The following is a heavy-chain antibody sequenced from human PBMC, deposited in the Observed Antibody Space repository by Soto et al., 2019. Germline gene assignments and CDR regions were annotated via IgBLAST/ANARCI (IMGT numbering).Heavy chain of an antibody. CDR3: ARARYNWDPDFDY. CDR1: GFTFSNYW. Sequence: GGSLRLSCAASGFTFSNYWMSWVRQAPGKGLEWVANIKQDGSEKNYVDSVKGRFTISRDNARNSLYLQMNSLSAEDTAVYYCARARYNWDPDFDYWGQGTLVTVSS. D-gene: IGHD1-20*01. V-gene: IGHV3-7*01. J-gene: IGHJ4*02. CDR2: IKQDGSEK.